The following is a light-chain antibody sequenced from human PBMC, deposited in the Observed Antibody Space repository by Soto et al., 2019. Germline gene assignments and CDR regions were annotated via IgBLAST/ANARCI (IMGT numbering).Light chain of an antibody. V-gene: IGKV1-5*01. J-gene: IGKJ1*01. CDR1: QSLGIW. CDR2: DAS. Sequence: DIQMTQSPSTLSASVGDRVTITCRASQSLGIWLAWHQQKPGKAPKLLIYDASTLTSGVPSRFSGSGSGTKFTLTISSLQPDDFATYYCQEYNSYSGTLGQWTKVDIK. CDR3: QEYNSYSGT.